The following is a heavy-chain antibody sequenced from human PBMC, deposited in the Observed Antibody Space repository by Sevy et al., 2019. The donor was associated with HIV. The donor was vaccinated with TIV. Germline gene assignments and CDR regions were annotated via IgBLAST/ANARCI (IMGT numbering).Heavy chain of an antibody. CDR3: AGEGCTKRQDY. CDR2: LSFGCGKI. V-gene: IGHV3-23*01. Sequence: GGSLRLSCAASGFDFSIYSMSWVRQAPGKGLEWVSTLSFGCGKINYADSVKGRFTISRDNSKSSVYLQMNNMRAEDTAVYYWAGEGCTKRQDYWGQGTRVTVSS. D-gene: IGHD2-8*01. J-gene: IGHJ4*02. CDR1: GFDFSIYS.